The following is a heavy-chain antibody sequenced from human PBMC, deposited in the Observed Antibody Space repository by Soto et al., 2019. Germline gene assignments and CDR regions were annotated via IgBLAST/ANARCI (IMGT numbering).Heavy chain of an antibody. Sequence: SETLALTCTVSGGSVCGGTYYCSWIRKPPGKGREWIGYIYSSGSTNYNPSLKRRVTISVDTSKNQFSLKLSSVTAADTAVYYCARERYSGSDYYFDNGGQGTLVTVSS. CDR3: ARERYSGSDYYFDN. CDR2: IYSSGST. J-gene: IGHJ4*02. CDR1: GGSVCGGTYY. V-gene: IGHV4-61*01. D-gene: IGHD5-12*01.